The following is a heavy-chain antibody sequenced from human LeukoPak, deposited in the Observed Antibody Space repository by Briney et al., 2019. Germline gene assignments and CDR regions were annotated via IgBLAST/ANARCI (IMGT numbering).Heavy chain of an antibody. CDR2: ISGSGGRT. D-gene: IGHD1-26*01. CDR3: AKGARWELPLDY. Sequence: GGSLRLSCAASGFXFSSYAMSWVRQAPGKGLEWVSAISGSGGRTYYADSVKGRFTISRDNSMDTLYLQMNSLRADDTAVYYCAKGARWELPLDYWGQGTLVTVSS. J-gene: IGHJ4*02. V-gene: IGHV3-23*01. CDR1: GFXFSSYA.